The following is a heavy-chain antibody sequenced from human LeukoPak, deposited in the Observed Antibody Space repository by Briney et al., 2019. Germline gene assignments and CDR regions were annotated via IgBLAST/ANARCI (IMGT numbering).Heavy chain of an antibody. CDR1: GFTFSNYA. CDR2: ISYDGKHK. Sequence: PGGSLRLSCAASGFTFSNYAMEWVRQAPGKGLEWVALISYDGKHKYYADSMKGRFTISRDNSKNTLYLQMNSLRAEDTAVYYCAREDGDSNGIDVWGHGTTVTVSS. CDR3: AREDGDSNGIDV. D-gene: IGHD4-17*01. V-gene: IGHV3-30*04. J-gene: IGHJ6*02.